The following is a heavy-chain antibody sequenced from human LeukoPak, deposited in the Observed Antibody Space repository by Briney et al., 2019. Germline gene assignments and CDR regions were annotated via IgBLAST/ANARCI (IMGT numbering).Heavy chain of an antibody. CDR3: AKDKGRFCSGGSCYSDAFDI. Sequence: GGSLRLSCAASGFTFSSYAMSWVRQAPGKGLEWVSAISGSGGSTYYADSVKGRFTISRDNSKNTLYLQMNSLRPEDTAVYYCAKDKGRFCSGGSCYSDAFDIWGQGTMVTVSS. D-gene: IGHD2-15*01. CDR1: GFTFSSYA. J-gene: IGHJ3*02. CDR2: ISGSGGST. V-gene: IGHV3-23*01.